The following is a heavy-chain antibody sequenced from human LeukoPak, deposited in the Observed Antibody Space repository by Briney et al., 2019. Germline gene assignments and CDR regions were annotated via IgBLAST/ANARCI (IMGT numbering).Heavy chain of an antibody. D-gene: IGHD6-13*01. CDR3: ARGGKQQLVSYYYGMDV. Sequence: GESLKISCKGSGYSFTSYWIGWVRQMPGKGLEWMGIIYPGDSDTRYSPSFQGQVTISADKSISTAYMELSRLRSDDTAVYYCARGGKQQLVSYYYGMDVWGQGTTVTVSS. CDR1: GYSFTSYW. J-gene: IGHJ6*02. CDR2: IYPGDSDT. V-gene: IGHV5-51*01.